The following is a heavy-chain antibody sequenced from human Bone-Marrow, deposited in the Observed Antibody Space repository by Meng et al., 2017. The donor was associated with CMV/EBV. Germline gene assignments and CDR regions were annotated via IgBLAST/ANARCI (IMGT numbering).Heavy chain of an antibody. V-gene: IGHV3-33*01. J-gene: IGHJ6*02. CDR1: GFTFSSYG. Sequence: GESLKISCAASGFTFSSYGMHWVRQAPGKGLEWVAVIWYDGSNKYYADPVKGRFTISRDNSKNTLYLQMNSLRAEDTAVYYCSVAATPYYYYGMDVWGQGTTVTVSS. CDR3: SVAATPYYYYGMDV. D-gene: IGHD2-15*01. CDR2: IWYDGSNK.